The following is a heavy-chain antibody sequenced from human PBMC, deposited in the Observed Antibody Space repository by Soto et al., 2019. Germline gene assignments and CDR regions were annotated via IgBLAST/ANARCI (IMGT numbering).Heavy chain of an antibody. CDR3: ARESAVADLDP. CDR1: GYTFTSYG. Sequence: QVQLVQSGAEVKKPGASVKVSCKASGYTFTSYGISWVRQAPGQGLEWMGWISAYNGNTNYAQKLQGRVTMTTDTYTSTDYMEMRRVRSDDTAVYYCARESAVADLDPWGQGTLVTVSS. J-gene: IGHJ5*02. D-gene: IGHD6-19*01. CDR2: ISAYNGNT. V-gene: IGHV1-18*01.